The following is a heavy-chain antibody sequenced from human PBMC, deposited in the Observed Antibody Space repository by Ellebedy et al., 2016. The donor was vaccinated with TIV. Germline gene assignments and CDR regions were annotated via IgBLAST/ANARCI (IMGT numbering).Heavy chain of an antibody. Sequence: GESLKISCSGSGFTFSSYGMHWVRQAPGKGLEDVSGISNNGISTNYADSVKGRFTISRDNSRNTLYLQMSSLKPEDTAVYYCVTRVRTAMGFDYWGQGTLVTVST. CDR3: VTRVRTAMGFDY. V-gene: IGHV3-64D*06. CDR1: GFTFSSYG. CDR2: ISNNGIST. J-gene: IGHJ4*02. D-gene: IGHD5-18*01.